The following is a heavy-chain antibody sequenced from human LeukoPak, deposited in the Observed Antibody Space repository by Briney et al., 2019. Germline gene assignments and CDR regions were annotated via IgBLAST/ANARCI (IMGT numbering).Heavy chain of an antibody. V-gene: IGHV4-34*01. J-gene: IGHJ3*02. CDR2: INHSGST. CDR3: ARYIVVVPAAAIAYAFDI. CDR1: GGSFSGYY. Sequence: PSETLSLTCAVYGGSFSGYYWSWIRQPPGKGLEWIGEINHSGSTNYNPSLKSRVTISVDTSKNQFSLKLSSVTAADTAVYYCARYIVVVPAAAIAYAFDIWGQGTMVTVSS. D-gene: IGHD2-2*01.